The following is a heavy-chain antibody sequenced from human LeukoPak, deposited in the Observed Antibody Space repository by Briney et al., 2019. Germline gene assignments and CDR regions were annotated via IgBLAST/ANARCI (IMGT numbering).Heavy chain of an antibody. CDR2: ISWNSGSI. CDR3: AKGVGAFDI. J-gene: IGHJ3*02. D-gene: IGHD1-26*01. CDR1: GFTFDDYA. V-gene: IGHV3-9*01. Sequence: GGSLRLSCAASGFTFDDYAMHWVRHAPGKGLEWVSGISWNSGSIGYADSVKGRFTISRDNAKNSLYLQMNSLRAEDTALYYCAKGVGAFDIWGQGTMVTVSS.